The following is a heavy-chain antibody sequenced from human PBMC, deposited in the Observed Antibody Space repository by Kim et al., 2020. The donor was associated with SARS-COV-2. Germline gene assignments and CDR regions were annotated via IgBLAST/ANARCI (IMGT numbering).Heavy chain of an antibody. D-gene: IGHD3-9*01. V-gene: IGHV3-21*04. CDR1: GFTFSSYS. Sequence: GGSLRLSCAASGFTFSSYSMNWVRQAPGKGLEWVSSISSSSSYIYYADSVKGRFTISRDNAKNSLYLQMNSLRAEDTAVYYCAREDYDILTGTLDYWGQGTLVTVSS. J-gene: IGHJ4*02. CDR3: AREDYDILTGTLDY. CDR2: ISSSSSYI.